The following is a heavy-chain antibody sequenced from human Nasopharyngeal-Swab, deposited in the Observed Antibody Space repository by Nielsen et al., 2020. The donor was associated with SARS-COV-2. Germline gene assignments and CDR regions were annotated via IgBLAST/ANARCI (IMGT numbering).Heavy chain of an antibody. CDR3: ARVPYDILTGYYNSWFDP. Sequence: SETLSLTCTVSGGSISSGDYYWSWIRQHPGKGLEWIGYIYYSGSTYYNPSLKSRVTISVDTSKNQFSLKLSSVTSADTAVYYCARVPYDILTGYYNSWFDPWGQGTLVTVSS. V-gene: IGHV4-30-4*01. J-gene: IGHJ5*02. D-gene: IGHD3-9*01. CDR2: IYYSGST. CDR1: GGSISSGDYY.